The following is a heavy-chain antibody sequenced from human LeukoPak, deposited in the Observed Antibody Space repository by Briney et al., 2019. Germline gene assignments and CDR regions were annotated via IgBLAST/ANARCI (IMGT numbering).Heavy chain of an antibody. Sequence: ASVKVSCKASGYTFTGYYMHWVRPAPGQGLEWMGWINPNSGGTNYAQKFQGRVTMTRDTSISTAYMELSRLRSDDTAVYYCARDFAAYSGYEYWGQGTLVTVSS. CDR3: ARDFAAYSGYEY. D-gene: IGHD5-12*01. J-gene: IGHJ4*02. V-gene: IGHV1-2*02. CDR1: GYTFTGYY. CDR2: INPNSGGT.